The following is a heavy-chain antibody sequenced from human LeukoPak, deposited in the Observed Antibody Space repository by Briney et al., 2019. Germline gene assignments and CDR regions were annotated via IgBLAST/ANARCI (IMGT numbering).Heavy chain of an antibody. CDR3: ARGGLWVGDY. CDR2: IKADGGDK. D-gene: IGHD2/OR15-2a*01. Sequence: PGGSLRLSCAASGFTFSSYWMTWVRQAPGRGLEWVATIKADGGDKYYVNSVKGRFTISRDNAKKSLSLQMDSLRAEDRAVYYCARGGLWVGDYWVQGTLVTVSS. V-gene: IGHV3-7*01. J-gene: IGHJ4*02. CDR1: GFTFSSYW.